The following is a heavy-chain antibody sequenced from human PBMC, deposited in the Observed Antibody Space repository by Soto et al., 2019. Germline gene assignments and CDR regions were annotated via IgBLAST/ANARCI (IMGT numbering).Heavy chain of an antibody. CDR3: ARRRGEDWYFDL. CDR2: VYYTGTS. J-gene: IGHJ2*01. V-gene: IGHV4-59*01. Sequence: QIQLQESGPGLVKPSETLSLTCTVSGGSIRSSYWSWIRQSPGRGLEWIAYVYYTGTSNHNPSLSSQVTISVDTSKNQFSLTLSSVTAADTAVYYCARRRGEDWYFDLWGRGTLVTVSS. CDR1: GGSIRSSY.